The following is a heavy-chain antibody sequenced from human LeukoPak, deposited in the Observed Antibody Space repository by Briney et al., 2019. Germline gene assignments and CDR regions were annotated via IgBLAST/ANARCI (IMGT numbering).Heavy chain of an antibody. CDR2: ISSSSSYI. CDR1: GFTFSSYS. Sequence: GGSLRLSCAASGFTFSSYSMSWVRQAPGKGLEWVSSISSSSSYIYYADSVKGRFTISRDNAKNSLNLQMNSLRAEDTAVYYCARDTPYGSGLFDYWGQGTLVTVSS. V-gene: IGHV3-21*01. J-gene: IGHJ4*02. D-gene: IGHD3-10*01. CDR3: ARDTPYGSGLFDY.